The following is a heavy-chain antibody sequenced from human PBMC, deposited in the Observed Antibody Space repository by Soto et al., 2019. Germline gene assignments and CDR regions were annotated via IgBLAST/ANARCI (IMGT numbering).Heavy chain of an antibody. Sequence: GGSLRLSCAASGFTVSSNYMSWVRQAPGKGLEWVSVIYSGGSTYYADHVKGRFPISRHNSENTLYLQMNSLSAEDAAVYYCARSSLFLYSSRYDMDVWGKGTTVTVSS. V-gene: IGHV3-53*04. D-gene: IGHD6-13*01. CDR2: IYSGGST. CDR1: GFTVSSNY. CDR3: ARSSLFLYSSRYDMDV. J-gene: IGHJ6*03.